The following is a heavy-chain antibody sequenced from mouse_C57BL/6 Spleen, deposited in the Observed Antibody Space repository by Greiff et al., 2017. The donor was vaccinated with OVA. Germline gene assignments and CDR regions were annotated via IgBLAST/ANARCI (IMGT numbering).Heavy chain of an antibody. Sequence: EVKLMESEGGLVQPGSSMKLSCTASGFTFSDYYMAWVRQVPEKGLEWVANINYDGSSTYYLDSLKSRFIISRDNAKNILYLQMSSLKSEDTATYYCARVGLGPFFDYWGQGTTLTVPS. CDR1: GFTFSDYY. J-gene: IGHJ2*01. CDR3: ARVGLGPFFDY. V-gene: IGHV5-16*01. D-gene: IGHD4-1*01. CDR2: INYDGSST.